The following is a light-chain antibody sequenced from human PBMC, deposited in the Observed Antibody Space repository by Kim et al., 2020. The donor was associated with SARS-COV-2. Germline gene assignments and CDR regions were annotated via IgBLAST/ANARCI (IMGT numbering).Light chain of an antibody. CDR2: ENN. V-gene: IGLV6-57*01. CDR1: SGNVASAS. J-gene: IGLJ3*02. CDR3: QSSDSGDWV. Sequence: GKAVASACSRGSGNVASASVQWDQQGPGSSPTTVIYENNQRPSGVPDRFSGSIDTSSNSASLTISGLKTEDEADFYCQSSDSGDWVFGGGAQLTVL.